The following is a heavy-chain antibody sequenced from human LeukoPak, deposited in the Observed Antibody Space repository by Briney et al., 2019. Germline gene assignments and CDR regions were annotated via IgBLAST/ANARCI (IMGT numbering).Heavy chain of an antibody. CDR3: ARATSYDILTGYFDY. CDR1: GFTFSSYT. D-gene: IGHD3-9*01. Sequence: GGSLRLSCVASGFTFSSYTMNWVRQAPGKGLEWVSSISSSSSYRYYADSVKGRFTISRDNAKNSLYLQMNSLRAEDTAVYYCARATSYDILTGYFDYWGQGTLVTVSS. CDR2: ISSSSSYR. V-gene: IGHV3-21*01. J-gene: IGHJ4*02.